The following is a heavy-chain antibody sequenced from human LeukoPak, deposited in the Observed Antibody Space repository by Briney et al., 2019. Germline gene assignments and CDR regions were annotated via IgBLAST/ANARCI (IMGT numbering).Heavy chain of an antibody. D-gene: IGHD6-13*01. CDR3: ARGPFGYSNSWYVNNWFDP. CDR2: INTNTGNP. J-gene: IGHJ5*02. CDR1: GYTFTSYA. V-gene: IGHV7-4-1*02. Sequence: ASVKVSCKASGYTFTSYAMNWARQAPGQGLEWMGWINTNTGNPTYAQGFTGRFVFSLDTSVSTAYLQISSLKAEDTAVYYCARGPFGYSNSWYVNNWFDPWGQGTLVTVSS.